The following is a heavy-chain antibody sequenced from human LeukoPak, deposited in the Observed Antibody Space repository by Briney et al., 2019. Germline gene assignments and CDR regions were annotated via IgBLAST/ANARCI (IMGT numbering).Heavy chain of an antibody. CDR3: ATPLGGSYSGDAFDI. CDR2: IYPGDSDT. V-gene: IGHV5-51*01. D-gene: IGHD1-26*01. J-gene: IGHJ3*02. Sequence: GESLKISCEGGGYSFTSYWIGWVRQIPRKVLEWIWIIYPGDSDTRYSPSFHGQVTISADNSISTDYLQWSRLKASDTAMYYCATPLGGSYSGDAFDIWGQGTMVTVYS. CDR1: GYSFTSYW.